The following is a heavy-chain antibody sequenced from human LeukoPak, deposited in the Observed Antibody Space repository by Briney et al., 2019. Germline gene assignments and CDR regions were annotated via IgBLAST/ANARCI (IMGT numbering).Heavy chain of an antibody. V-gene: IGHV3-33*01. D-gene: IGHD2/OR15-2a*01. CDR1: GFTFSSYG. CDR2: IWYDGSNK. J-gene: IGHJ5*02. Sequence: GGSLRLSCAASGFTFSSYGMHWVRQAPGKGLEWVAVIWYDGSNKYYADSVKGRFTISRDNSKNTLYLQMNSLRAEDTAVYYCARDHSRAFRWFDPWGQGTLVTVSS. CDR3: ARDHSRAFRWFDP.